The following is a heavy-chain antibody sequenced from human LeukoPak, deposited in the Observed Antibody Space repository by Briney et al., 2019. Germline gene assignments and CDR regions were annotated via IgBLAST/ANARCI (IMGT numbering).Heavy chain of an antibody. Sequence: PSQTLSLTCTVSGASISSGTYSWSWIRQPPGEGLEWIGYIYHTGSTYYNPSLKSRVTISVDRSKNQFSLKLSSVTAADTAVYYCARGAYCGGDCYFGAFDIWGQGTMVTVSS. CDR2: IYHTGST. CDR1: GASISSGTYS. CDR3: ARGAYCGGDCYFGAFDI. D-gene: IGHD2-21*02. V-gene: IGHV4-30-2*01. J-gene: IGHJ3*02.